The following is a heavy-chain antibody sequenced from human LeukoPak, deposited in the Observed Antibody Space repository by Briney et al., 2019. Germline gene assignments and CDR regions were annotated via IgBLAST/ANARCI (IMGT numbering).Heavy chain of an antibody. CDR1: GFTFSSYG. J-gene: IGHJ4*02. CDR3: ARGWSGGSCFGDFDY. V-gene: IGHV3-48*02. CDR2: ISSRSSTI. Sequence: PGGSLRLSCVASGFTFSSYGMNWVRQAPGKGLEWISYISSRSSTIYYADSVKGRFTISRDNANNSLYLQMNSLRDEDTAVYDCARGWSGGSCFGDFDYWGQGTLGTVSS. D-gene: IGHD2-15*01.